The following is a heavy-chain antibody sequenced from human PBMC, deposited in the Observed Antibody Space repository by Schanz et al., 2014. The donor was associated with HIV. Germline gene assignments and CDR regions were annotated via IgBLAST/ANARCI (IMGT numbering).Heavy chain of an antibody. CDR2: ITLDGTEK. CDR3: ARENWGVGDY. Sequence: EVQLLESGGGLVQPGGSLRLSCAASGFTFSSYAMSWVRQAPGKGLEWVASITLDGTEKYSMDSMKGRFTISRDNAKNSLFLLMNNLRVEDTAVYYCARENWGVGDYWGQGTLVTVSS. V-gene: IGHV3-7*01. CDR1: GFTFSSYA. D-gene: IGHD3-16*01. J-gene: IGHJ4*02.